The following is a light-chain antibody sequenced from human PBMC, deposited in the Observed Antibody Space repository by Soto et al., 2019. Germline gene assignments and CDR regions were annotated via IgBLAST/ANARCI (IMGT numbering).Light chain of an antibody. V-gene: IGLV2-14*02. CDR3: SSYRSTSVYV. CDR2: EAN. CDR1: SNDIGGYNL. Sequence: QSVLTQPASVSGSPGQSITISCTGTSNDIGGYNLVSWYQQHPGKAPKLIIYEANKRPSGVSDRFSGSRSGTTASLTISGLQAEDEANYYCSSYRSTSVYVFGTGTKLTVL. J-gene: IGLJ1*01.